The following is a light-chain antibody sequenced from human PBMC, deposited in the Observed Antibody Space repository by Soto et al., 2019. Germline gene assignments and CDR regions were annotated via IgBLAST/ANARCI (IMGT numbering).Light chain of an antibody. CDR3: QQYGSSPRWT. Sequence: EVVLTHSPASLSLSPWDMATLSCRASQSVSSYLAWYQQKPGQTPRLLIYDASKRATGIPARFSGSGSGTDFTLTISRLEPEDFAVYYCQQYGSSPRWTFGQGTKVDIK. CDR2: DAS. CDR1: QSVSSY. J-gene: IGKJ1*01. V-gene: IGKV3-20*01.